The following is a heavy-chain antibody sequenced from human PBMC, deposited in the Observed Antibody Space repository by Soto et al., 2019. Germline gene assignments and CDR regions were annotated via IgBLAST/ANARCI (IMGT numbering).Heavy chain of an antibody. J-gene: IGHJ3*02. CDR3: ARDLPSHCSFCAFDI. Sequence: EVQLVESGGGLVKPGGSLRLSCAASGFTFSSYSMNWVRQAPGKGLEWVSSISSSSSYIYYADSVKGRFTISRDNAKNSRYLQLNSLRAAATAVYYCARDLPSHCSFCAFDIWGQGTIVTVSS. V-gene: IGHV3-21*01. D-gene: IGHD2-21*02. CDR1: GFTFSSYS. CDR2: ISSSSSYI.